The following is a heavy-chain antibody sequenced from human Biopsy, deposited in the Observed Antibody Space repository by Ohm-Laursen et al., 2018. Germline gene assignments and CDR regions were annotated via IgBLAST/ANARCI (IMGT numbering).Heavy chain of an antibody. CDR1: GGSISSGGSY. D-gene: IGHD3-16*01. Sequence: SQTLSLTCTVSGGSISSGGSYWSWIRQRPGKGLEWIGYISYSGSTKYNPSLKSPVTISVDTSKNQFSLKLRSVTAADTAVYYCASYSHHYYDFDYWGQGTLVTVSS. CDR3: ASYSHHYYDFDY. J-gene: IGHJ4*02. V-gene: IGHV4-31*01. CDR2: ISYSGST.